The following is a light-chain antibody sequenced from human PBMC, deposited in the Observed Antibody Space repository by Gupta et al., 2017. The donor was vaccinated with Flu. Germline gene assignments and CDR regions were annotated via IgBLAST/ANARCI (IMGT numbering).Light chain of an antibody. Sequence: VGDRVTVTCRASQSIDIWLAWYQQKPGKVPKLLIYKASTLEIGVPSRFSGSGSGTEFTLTINSLQPDDSATYYCQRYDSLWTFGQGTRVEVK. CDR2: KAS. J-gene: IGKJ1*01. CDR3: QRYDSLWT. CDR1: QSIDIW. V-gene: IGKV1-5*03.